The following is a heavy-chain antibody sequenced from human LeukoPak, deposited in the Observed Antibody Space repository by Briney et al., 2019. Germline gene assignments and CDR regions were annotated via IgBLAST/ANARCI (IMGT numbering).Heavy chain of an antibody. CDR3: ARVPYYYDSSGYPYFDY. CDR1: GGSISSDY. Sequence: SETLSLTCTVSGGSISSDYWSWIRQPPGKGLAWIGYIYYSGSTYYNPSLKSRVTISVDTSKNQFPLKLSSVTAADTAVYYCARVPYYYDSSGYPYFDYWGQGTLVTVSS. V-gene: IGHV4-30-4*08. D-gene: IGHD3-22*01. CDR2: IYYSGST. J-gene: IGHJ4*02.